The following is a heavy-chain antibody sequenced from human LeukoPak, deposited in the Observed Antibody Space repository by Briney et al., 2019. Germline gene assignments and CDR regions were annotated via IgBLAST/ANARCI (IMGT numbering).Heavy chain of an antibody. J-gene: IGHJ4*02. CDR3: ASLLSIGWGPVDDY. Sequence: PGGSLRLSCAASGITFSNYEMNWVRQAPGKGLEWVSYINPGGSNRFYAGSVRGRFTISRDDAKKSVYLQMNSLRAEDTAVYYCASLLSIGWGPVDDYWGQGIMVTVSS. V-gene: IGHV3-48*03. D-gene: IGHD6-19*01. CDR2: INPGGSNR. CDR1: GITFSNYE.